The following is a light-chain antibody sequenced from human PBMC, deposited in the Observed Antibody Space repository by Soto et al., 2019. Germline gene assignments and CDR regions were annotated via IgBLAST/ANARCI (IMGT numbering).Light chain of an antibody. CDR2: DTS. CDR1: QSVSSN. Sequence: EIVMTQSPDTLAVSPGERATLSCRASQSVSSNLAWYQQKPGQAPRALIYDTSTRAAGIAARFSGSGSGTEVTLTISSLQTEDFAVYYCQQYNNWPFTFGPGTKVDIK. V-gene: IGKV3-15*01. J-gene: IGKJ3*01. CDR3: QQYNNWPFT.